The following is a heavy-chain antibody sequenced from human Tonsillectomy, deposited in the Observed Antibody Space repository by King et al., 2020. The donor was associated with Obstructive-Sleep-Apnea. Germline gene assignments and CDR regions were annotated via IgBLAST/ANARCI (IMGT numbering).Heavy chain of an antibody. J-gene: IGHJ4*02. Sequence: QLVQSGGGVVQPGRSLRLSCAASGFTFSDYGMHWVRQAPGKGLEWVAVIWFDGSHKYYAASVKGRFTISRDNSNNTLYLQVNSLRAEDTAVYYCARERQVDFDYWGQGTLVTVSS. V-gene: IGHV3-33*01. CDR1: GFTFSDYG. CDR2: IWFDGSHK. CDR3: ARERQVDFDY. D-gene: IGHD6-25*01.